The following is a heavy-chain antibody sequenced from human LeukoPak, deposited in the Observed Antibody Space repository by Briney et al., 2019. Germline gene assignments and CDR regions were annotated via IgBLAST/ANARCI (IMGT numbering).Heavy chain of an antibody. V-gene: IGHV1-8*03. CDR3: ARSDIVNPFDAFDI. CDR1: GYTFTSYD. Sequence: ASVKVSCTASGYTFTSYDINWVRQATGQGLEWMGWMSPNSGNTGYAQKFQGRVTITRNTSISTAYMELSSLRSEDTAVYYCARSDIVNPFDAFDIWGQGTMVTVSS. D-gene: IGHD2-15*01. CDR2: MSPNSGNT. J-gene: IGHJ3*02.